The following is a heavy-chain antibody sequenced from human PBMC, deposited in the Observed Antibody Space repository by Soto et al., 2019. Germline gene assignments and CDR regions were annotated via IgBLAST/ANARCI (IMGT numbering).Heavy chain of an antibody. J-gene: IGHJ3*01. V-gene: IGHV1-3*01. D-gene: IGHD2-8*02. CDR2: INPVNGNT. CDR1: GFSFSDNL. Sequence: QVQLVQSGAEVRKPGASVNISCRASGFSFSDNLINWVRQAPGQSLEWMGWINPVNGNTRYSQTFKGRVTISRHSSASIAYVEVSNLTSEDTPVYYCARDILSVGPRANDAFDVWGQGTMVTVSS. CDR3: ARDILSVGPRANDAFDV.